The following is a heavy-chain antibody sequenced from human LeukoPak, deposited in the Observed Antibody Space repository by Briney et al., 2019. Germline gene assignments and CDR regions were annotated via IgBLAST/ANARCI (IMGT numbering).Heavy chain of an antibody. V-gene: IGHV5-51*01. Sequence: GESLKISCKGSGYNFDTSWIAWVRQMPGKGLEWMGVIYLGDSDTTYSPSFQGQVTISADKSISTAYLQWTTLRASDTAMYYCAASLQVSGSLMHFDYWGQGTLVTVSS. CDR1: GYNFDTSW. D-gene: IGHD3-22*01. CDR3: AASLQVSGSLMHFDY. J-gene: IGHJ4*02. CDR2: IYLGDSDT.